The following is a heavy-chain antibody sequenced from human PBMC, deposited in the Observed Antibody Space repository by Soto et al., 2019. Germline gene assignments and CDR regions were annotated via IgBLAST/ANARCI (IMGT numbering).Heavy chain of an antibody. CDR3: ARGGPPIDY. CDR1: GYTFSSYA. Sequence: QVQLVQSGAEEKKPGASVKVACKASGYTFSSYAMHWVRQAPGQRLEWMGWINAGNGNTKYSQKFQGRVTLTRDTAASTAYMELSSLRSEDTAVYYCARGGPPIDYWGQGTLVTVSS. V-gene: IGHV1-3*05. D-gene: IGHD3-10*01. CDR2: INAGNGNT. J-gene: IGHJ4*02.